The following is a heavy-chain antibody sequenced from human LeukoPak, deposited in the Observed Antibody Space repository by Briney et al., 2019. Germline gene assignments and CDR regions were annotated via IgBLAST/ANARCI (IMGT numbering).Heavy chain of an antibody. V-gene: IGHV4-59*01. J-gene: IGHJ3*01. CDR2: VIDSDFNEANGDIT. CDR3: VRASADSGGAFDV. CDR1: GASINKDY. D-gene: IGHD2-15*01. Sequence: SETLSLTCTVSGASINKDYWAWIRQPPGRGLEWIGYVIDSDFNEANGDITNYNPSLETRVTTSRDTPKNQFSLKLSSMTAADTAIYYCVRASADSGGAFDVWGHGTVVTVSS.